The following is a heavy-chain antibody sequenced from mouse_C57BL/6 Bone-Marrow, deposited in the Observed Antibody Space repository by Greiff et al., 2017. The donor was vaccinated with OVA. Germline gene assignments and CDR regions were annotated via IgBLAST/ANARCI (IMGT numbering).Heavy chain of an antibody. CDR2: INYDGSST. V-gene: IGHV5-16*01. D-gene: IGHD2-2*01. J-gene: IGHJ4*01. CDR1: GFTFSDYY. Sequence: EVQLVESEGGLVQPGSSMKLSCTASGFTFSDYYMAWVRQVPEKGLEWVANINYDGSSTYYLDSLKSRFIISRDNAKNTLYRQISRLKSKYTATYDCAREPWFYAMDYWGQGTSVTVSS. CDR3: AREPWFYAMDY.